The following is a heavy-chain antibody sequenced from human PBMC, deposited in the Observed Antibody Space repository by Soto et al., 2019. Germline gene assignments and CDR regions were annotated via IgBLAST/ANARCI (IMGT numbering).Heavy chain of an antibody. Sequence: GGSLRLSCAASGFTFSSYAMHWVRQAPGKGLEWVAVISYDGSNKYYADSVKGRFTISRDNSKNTLYLQMNSLRAEDTAVYYCATTVYEYCSSTSCYGGALGAFDIWGQGTMVTVSS. CDR3: ATTVYEYCSSTSCYGGALGAFDI. CDR1: GFTFSSYA. D-gene: IGHD2-2*01. CDR2: ISYDGSNK. J-gene: IGHJ3*02. V-gene: IGHV3-30-3*01.